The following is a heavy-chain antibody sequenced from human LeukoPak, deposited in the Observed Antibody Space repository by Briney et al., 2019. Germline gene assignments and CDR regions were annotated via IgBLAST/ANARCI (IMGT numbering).Heavy chain of an antibody. V-gene: IGHV4-59*08. Sequence: SETLFLTCTVSGGSISSYYWSWIRQPPGKGLEWIGYIYYSGSTNYNPSLKSRVTISVDTSKNQFSLKLSSVTAADTAVYYCASSTNWNDFGYWGQGTLVTVSS. J-gene: IGHJ4*02. CDR2: IYYSGST. CDR1: GGSISSYY. CDR3: ASSTNWNDFGY. D-gene: IGHD1-1*01.